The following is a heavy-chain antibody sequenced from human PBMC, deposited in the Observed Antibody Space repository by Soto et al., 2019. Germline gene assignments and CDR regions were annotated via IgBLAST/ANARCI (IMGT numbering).Heavy chain of an antibody. CDR1: GFTFSNYG. CDR2: INHTGGT. CDR3: KNYFDS. Sequence: GSLRLSCAASGFTFSNYGMHWVRQAPGKGLEWIGEINHTGGTHYNPSLKSRVTMSVDTSKNQFSLRLSSVTAAVQGGAPDKNYFDSWSQGTLVTVSS. V-gene: IGHV4-34*07. J-gene: IGHJ4*02. D-gene: IGHD3-16*01.